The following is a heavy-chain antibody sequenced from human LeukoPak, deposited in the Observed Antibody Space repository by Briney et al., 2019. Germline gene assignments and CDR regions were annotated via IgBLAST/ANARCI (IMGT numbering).Heavy chain of an antibody. CDR1: GYTFTSYD. V-gene: IGHV1-8*01. CDR2: MNPNSGNT. CDR3: ARGYYDSSGYPGAAVYYYGMDV. D-gene: IGHD3-22*01. J-gene: IGHJ6*02. Sequence: ASVKVSCEASGYTFTSYDINWVRQATGQGLEWMGWMNPNSGNTGYAQKFQGRVTMTRNTSISTAYMELSSLRSEDTAVYYCARGYYDSSGYPGAAVYYYGMDVWGQGTTVTVSS.